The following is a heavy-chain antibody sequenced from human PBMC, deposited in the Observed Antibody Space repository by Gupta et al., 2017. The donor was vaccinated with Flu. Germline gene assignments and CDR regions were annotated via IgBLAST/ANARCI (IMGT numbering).Heavy chain of an antibody. J-gene: IGHJ4*02. V-gene: IGHV3-7*01. Sequence: EVQLVESGGGLVQPGGSLRLSCAASGFTFSSHWMSWVRQAPGKGLEWVANIKQDGSEKYYVDSVKGRFTISRDNAKNSLYLQMNSLRAEDTAVYYCARDIWFGELSPAYWGQGTLVTVSS. CDR1: GFTFSSHW. CDR3: ARDIWFGELSPAY. D-gene: IGHD3-10*01. CDR2: IKQDGSEK.